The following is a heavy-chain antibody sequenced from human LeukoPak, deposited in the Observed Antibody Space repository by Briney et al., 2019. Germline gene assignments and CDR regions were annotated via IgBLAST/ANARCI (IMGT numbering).Heavy chain of an antibody. J-gene: IGHJ4*02. CDR1: GYRFTSYW. V-gene: IGHV5-51*01. D-gene: IGHD2-2*01. CDR3: AIGGDSSTSCYRCFNY. Sequence: GESLKTSCKGSGYRFTSYWIGWVRQMPGKGLEWMGIIYPDDSDTRYSPSFQGQVTISADKSISTAYLQWSSLKASDTAMYYCAIGGDSSTSCYRCFNYWGQGTLVTVSS. CDR2: IYPDDSDT.